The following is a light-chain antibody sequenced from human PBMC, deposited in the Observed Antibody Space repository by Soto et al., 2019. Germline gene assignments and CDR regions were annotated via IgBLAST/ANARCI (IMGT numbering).Light chain of an antibody. CDR1: SSDVGAYNY. Sequence: QSVLTQPASVSGSPGQSITISCTGTSSDVGAYNYVCWYQQHPGKAPKLMIYDDTNRPSGVSSRFSGSKSRNTASLTISGLQAEDEADYYCNSYTGSSSPYVFGTGTKVTVL. CDR3: NSYTGSSSPYV. V-gene: IGLV2-14*03. J-gene: IGLJ1*01. CDR2: DDT.